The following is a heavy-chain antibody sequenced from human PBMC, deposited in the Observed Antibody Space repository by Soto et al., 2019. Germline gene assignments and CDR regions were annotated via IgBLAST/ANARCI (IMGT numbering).Heavy chain of an antibody. J-gene: IGHJ4*02. CDR1: EFSLSTSGVG. D-gene: IGHD1-1*01. Sequence: QITLKESGPTLVKPTQTLTLTCTFSEFSLSTSGVGVGWISQPQGQDLVWLALIYWDGDKPYRPSLKSRLTITMDTSKNQVVLRMTNMDPVDTATYYFAHARHARRYFFDYWGQGTLVTASS. V-gene: IGHV2-5*02. CDR2: IYWDGDK. CDR3: AHARHARRYFFDY.